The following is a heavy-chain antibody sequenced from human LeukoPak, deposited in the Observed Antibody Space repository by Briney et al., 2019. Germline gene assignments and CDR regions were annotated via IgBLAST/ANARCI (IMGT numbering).Heavy chain of an antibody. D-gene: IGHD6-13*01. Sequence: GGSLRLSCAASGFTFGDYYMNWVRQAPGKGLEWVSYISSNNSTIYYADSVKGRFTISRDNAKDSLYLQMNSLRAEDTAVYYCVRDLHSSTWYRDWFDPWGQGTLVTVSS. J-gene: IGHJ5*02. CDR1: GFTFGDYY. CDR3: VRDLHSSTWYRDWFDP. V-gene: IGHV3-48*01. CDR2: ISSNNSTI.